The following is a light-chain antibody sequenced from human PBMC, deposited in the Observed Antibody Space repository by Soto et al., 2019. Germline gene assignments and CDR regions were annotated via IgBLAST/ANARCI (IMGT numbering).Light chain of an antibody. CDR3: QQRHNWRDT. CDR2: ETS. V-gene: IGKV3-11*01. J-gene: IGKJ5*01. CDR1: QSVSNY. Sequence: IVWRQKQATLALYAGRIDTLCCRASQSVSNYLSWYQQKPGQAPRLLMYETSRRATGIPARFSGSGSGTDFTLTISSLEPEDLAVYYCQQRHNWRDTFGQGTRLEIK.